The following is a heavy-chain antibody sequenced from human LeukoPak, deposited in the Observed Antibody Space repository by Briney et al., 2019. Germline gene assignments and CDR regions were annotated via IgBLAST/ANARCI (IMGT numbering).Heavy chain of an antibody. CDR1: GFTFGSYA. CDR3: ARDPAPYYDILTGLYYFDY. J-gene: IGHJ4*02. CDR2: ISSNGGST. Sequence: GGSLRLSCAASGFTFGSYAMHWVRQAPGKGLEYVSAISSNGGSTYYANSVKGRFTISRDNSKNTLYLQMGSLRAEDMAVYYCARDPAPYYDILTGLYYFDYWGQGTLVTVSS. D-gene: IGHD3-9*01. V-gene: IGHV3-64*01.